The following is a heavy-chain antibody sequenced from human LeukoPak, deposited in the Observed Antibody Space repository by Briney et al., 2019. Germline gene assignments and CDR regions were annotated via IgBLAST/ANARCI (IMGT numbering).Heavy chain of an antibody. J-gene: IGHJ4*02. Sequence: PSETLSLTCTVSGGSISSYYWSWIRQPPGKGLEWIGRIYSSGSTNYNPSLQSRVAMSVDTTTNQFSLKLSSVTAADTAVYYCARDSDLETSGGYFDYWGQGTLVTVSS. CDR1: GGSISSYY. V-gene: IGHV4-4*07. CDR2: IYSSGST. D-gene: IGHD2-15*01. CDR3: ARDSDLETSGGYFDY.